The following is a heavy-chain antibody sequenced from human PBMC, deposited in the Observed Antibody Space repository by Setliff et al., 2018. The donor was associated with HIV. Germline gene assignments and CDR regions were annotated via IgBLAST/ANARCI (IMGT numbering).Heavy chain of an antibody. CDR2: IYYIGTT. CDR3: ARLASTRDWYFDL. V-gene: IGHV4-39*02. J-gene: IGHJ2*01. Sequence: NPSETLSLTCTVSGGSISNSNYYWGWIRQPPGKGLEWVGSIYYIGTTYYNPSLKSRVTISIDTSKNDFSLKLTSVTAADTAMYYCARLASTRDWYFDLWGRGTLVTVSS. CDR1: GGSISNSNYY.